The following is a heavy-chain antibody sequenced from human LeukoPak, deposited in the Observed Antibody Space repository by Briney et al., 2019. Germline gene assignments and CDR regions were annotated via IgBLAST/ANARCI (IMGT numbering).Heavy chain of an antibody. CDR3: ARYQGVRVVSDYYYYMDV. V-gene: IGHV4-59*08. CDR2: IYYTGST. D-gene: IGHD3-10*01. Sequence: SETLSLTCTVSGGSISSYYCNWIRQPPGKGLEWIGHIYYTGSTNYNPSLKSRVTISVDTPNNQFSLKLSSVTAADTAVYYCARYQGVRVVSDYYYYMDVWGKGTTVTIPS. CDR1: GGSISSYY. J-gene: IGHJ6*03.